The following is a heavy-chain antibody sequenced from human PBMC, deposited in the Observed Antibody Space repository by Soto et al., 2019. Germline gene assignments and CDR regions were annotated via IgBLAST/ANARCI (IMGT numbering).Heavy chain of an antibody. CDR2: ISAYNGNT. J-gene: IGHJ4*02. CDR1: GYTFTSYG. CDR3: ARERAGDIVVVVTHSVFDY. D-gene: IGHD2-15*01. Sequence: VASVKVSCKASGYTFTSYGISWVRQAPGQGLEWMGWISAYNGNTNYAQKLQGRVTMTTDTSTSTAYMELSSLRSEDTAVYYCARERAGDIVVVVTHSVFDYWGKGTLVTGAS. V-gene: IGHV1-18*01.